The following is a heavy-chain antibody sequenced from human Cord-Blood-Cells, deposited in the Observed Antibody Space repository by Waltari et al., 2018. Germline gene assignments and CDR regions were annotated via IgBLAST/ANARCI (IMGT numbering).Heavy chain of an antibody. J-gene: IGHJ2*01. D-gene: IGHD6-6*01. CDR3: AHRLRRPLAARGALRWWYFDR. Sequence: QITLKESGPTLVKPTQTLTLTCTFSGFSLSTSGVGVGWIRQPPGKAPEWLALIYWDDDKRYSPSLKGRLTITKDTSKNQVVLTMTSMDPVDTATYCCAHRLRRPLAARGALRWWYFDRWGRGTLVTVSS. CDR2: IYWDDDK. CDR1: GFSLSTSGVG. V-gene: IGHV2-5*02.